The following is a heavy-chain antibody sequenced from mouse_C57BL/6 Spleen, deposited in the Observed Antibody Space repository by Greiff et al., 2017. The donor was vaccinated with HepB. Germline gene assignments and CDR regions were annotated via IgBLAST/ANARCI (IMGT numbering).Heavy chain of an antibody. V-gene: IGHV5-9-1*02. Sequence: EVKVVDSGEGLVKPGGSLKLSCAASGFTFSSYAMSWVRQTPEKRLEWVAYISSGGDYIYYADTVKGRFTISRDNARNTLYLQMSSLKSEDTAMYYCTRVHSNYVAYWGQGTLVTVSA. CDR2: ISSGGDYI. CDR1: GFTFSSYA. D-gene: IGHD2-5*01. J-gene: IGHJ3*01. CDR3: TRVHSNYVAY.